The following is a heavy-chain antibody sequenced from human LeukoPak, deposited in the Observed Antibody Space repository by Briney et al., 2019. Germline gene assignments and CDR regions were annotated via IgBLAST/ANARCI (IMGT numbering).Heavy chain of an antibody. V-gene: IGHV3-64*01. D-gene: IGHD6-13*01. Sequence: GGSLRLSCAASGFTFSSYAMHWVRQAPGKGLEYVSAISSNGGSTYYANSVKGRFTISRDNSKNTLYLQMGSLRAEDMAVYYCARVGEYSSSWYDYWGQGTLVTVSS. J-gene: IGHJ4*02. CDR1: GFTFSSYA. CDR2: ISSNGGST. CDR3: ARVGEYSSSWYDY.